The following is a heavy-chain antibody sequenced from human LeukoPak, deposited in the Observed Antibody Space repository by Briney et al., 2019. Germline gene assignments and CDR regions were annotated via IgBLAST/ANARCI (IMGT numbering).Heavy chain of an antibody. Sequence: SETLSLTCAVYGGSFSGYYWSWIRQPPGKGLEWIGEINHSGSTNYNPSLKSRVTISVDTSKNQFSLKLSSVTAADTAVYYCARGGLGDNPFDYWGQGTLVTVSS. CDR3: ARGGLGDNPFDY. CDR2: INHSGST. CDR1: GGSFSGYY. V-gene: IGHV4-34*01. J-gene: IGHJ4*02. D-gene: IGHD2-21*01.